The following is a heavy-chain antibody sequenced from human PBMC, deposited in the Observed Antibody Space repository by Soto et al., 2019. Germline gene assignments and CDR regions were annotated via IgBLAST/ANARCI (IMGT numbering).Heavy chain of an antibody. Sequence: QVQLMESGGGVVQPGGSLRLSCAASGFTFRSYAIHWVRQAPGKGLEWVAIISYDGSTKFYTDSVKGRFTISRDNSNNTLYLQMNRLRSEDTAIYYCARDGRTGTTLPHGGLDQWSQGALVTVSS. CDR1: GFTFRSYA. V-gene: IGHV3-30-3*01. D-gene: IGHD3-10*01. CDR3: ARDGRTGTTLPHGGLDQ. J-gene: IGHJ4*02. CDR2: ISYDGSTK.